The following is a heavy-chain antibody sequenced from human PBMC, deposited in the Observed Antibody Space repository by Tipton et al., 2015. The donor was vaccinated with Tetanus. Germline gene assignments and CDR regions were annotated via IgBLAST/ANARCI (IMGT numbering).Heavy chain of an antibody. J-gene: IGHJ6*02. CDR3: ARESGSYDYYYYYGMDV. V-gene: IGHV1-8*01. D-gene: IGHD1-26*01. Sequence: QVQLVQSGAEVKKPGASVKVSCKASGYTFTSYDINWVRQATGQGLEWMGWMNTNSGNTGYAQKFQGRVTMTRNTSISTAYMELSSLRSEDTAVYYCARESGSYDYYYYYGMDVWGQGTTVTVSS. CDR2: MNTNSGNT. CDR1: GYTFTSYD.